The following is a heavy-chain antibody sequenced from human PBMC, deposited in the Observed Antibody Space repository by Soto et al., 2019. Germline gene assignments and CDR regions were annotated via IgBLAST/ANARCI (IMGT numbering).Heavy chain of an antibody. D-gene: IGHD6-13*01. CDR2: IIPIFGTA. V-gene: IGHV1-69*12. CDR1: GGTFSSYA. Sequence: QVQLVQSGAEVKKPGSSVKVSCKASGGTFSSYAISWVRQAPGQGLEWMGGIIPIFGTANYAQKFQGRVTITADESTSTAYMELRSLRSEDTAVYYCARGVAAAAQYYYYYYGMDVWGQGTTVTVSS. J-gene: IGHJ6*02. CDR3: ARGVAAAAQYYYYYYGMDV.